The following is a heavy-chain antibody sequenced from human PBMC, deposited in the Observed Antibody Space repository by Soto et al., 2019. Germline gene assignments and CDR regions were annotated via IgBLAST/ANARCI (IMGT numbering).Heavy chain of an antibody. J-gene: IGHJ4*01. CDR2: ISSSSENI. Sequence: GGSLRLSCVGSGFSFRDHSMNWVRQPPGKGLQWISYISSSSENIYYADSVKGRFTVSRDNAKNTLFLQMNSLRDDDSAIYYCARLPKGSVVAGWGQGSLVTVSS. CDR1: GFSFRDHS. D-gene: IGHD6-19*01. CDR3: ARLPKGSVVAG. V-gene: IGHV3-48*02.